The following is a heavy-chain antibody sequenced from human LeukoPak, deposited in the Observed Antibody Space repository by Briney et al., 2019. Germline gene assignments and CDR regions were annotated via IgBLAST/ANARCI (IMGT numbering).Heavy chain of an antibody. V-gene: IGHV4-34*01. J-gene: IGHJ4*02. CDR2: INHSGST. CDR1: GGSFSGYY. CDR3: ARVSFDSSGYYFFSY. Sequence: SETLSLTCAVYGGSFSGYYWSWIRQPPGKGLEWIGEINHSGSTNYNPSLKSRVTISVDTSKNQFSLKLSSVTAEDTAVYYCARVSFDSSGYYFFSYWGQGTLVTVSS. D-gene: IGHD3-22*01.